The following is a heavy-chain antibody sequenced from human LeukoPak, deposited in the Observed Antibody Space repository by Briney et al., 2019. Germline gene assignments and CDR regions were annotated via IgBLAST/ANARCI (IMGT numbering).Heavy chain of an antibody. CDR3: ARGGGQSSSSSGY. CDR1: VYTFTNYY. J-gene: IGHJ4*02. D-gene: IGHD6-6*01. CDR2: ISPSGDST. Sequence: ASVTVSFTASVYTFTNYYMHWVRQAPGQGGEGMGLISPSGDSTTYAQKFQGRVTMTRDTSTSTVYMELSSLRSEDTAVYYCARGGGQSSSSSGYWGQGTPVTVSS. V-gene: IGHV1-46*01.